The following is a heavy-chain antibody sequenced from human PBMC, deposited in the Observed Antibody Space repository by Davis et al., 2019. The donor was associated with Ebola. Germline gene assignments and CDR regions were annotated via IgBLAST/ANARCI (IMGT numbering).Heavy chain of an antibody. V-gene: IGHV3-21*06. CDR2: ISSSSTSR. CDR3: AKFSRAGDSV. CDR1: GFSFSSCS. D-gene: IGHD6-13*01. Sequence: GGSLRLSCAASGFSFSSCSMNWVRQAPGKGLEWVSSISSSSTSRYYVDSVKGRFTISRDNAKNSLYLQMNSLRVEDTAVYYCAKFSRAGDSVWGQGTLVTVSS. J-gene: IGHJ4*02.